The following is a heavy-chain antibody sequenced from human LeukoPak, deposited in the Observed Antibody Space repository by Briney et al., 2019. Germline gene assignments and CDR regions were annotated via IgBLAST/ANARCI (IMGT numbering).Heavy chain of an antibody. V-gene: IGHV3-21*01. Sequence: GGSLRLSCAASGLTFSSYSMNWARQAPGKGLEWVSSISSSSSYIYYADSVKGRFTISRDNAKNSLYLQMNSLRAEDTAVYYCARDIVATIEGRDYWGQGTLVTVSS. D-gene: IGHD5-12*01. CDR2: ISSSSSYI. CDR3: ARDIVATIEGRDY. J-gene: IGHJ4*02. CDR1: GLTFSSYS.